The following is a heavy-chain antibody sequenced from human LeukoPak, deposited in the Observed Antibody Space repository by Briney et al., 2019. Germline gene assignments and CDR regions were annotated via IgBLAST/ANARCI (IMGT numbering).Heavy chain of an antibody. CDR2: ISWNSGII. J-gene: IGHJ1*01. D-gene: IGHD3-22*01. Sequence: AGGSLRLSCAASGFTFDDSAMHWVRQVPGKGLEWVSGISWNSGIIDYAVSVKGRFTISRDNAKNSLYLQMNNLRPDDTAFYYCAKAPPYYSDSSGYFQHWGQGTLVTVCS. V-gene: IGHV3-9*01. CDR3: AKAPPYYSDSSGYFQH. CDR1: GFTFDDSA.